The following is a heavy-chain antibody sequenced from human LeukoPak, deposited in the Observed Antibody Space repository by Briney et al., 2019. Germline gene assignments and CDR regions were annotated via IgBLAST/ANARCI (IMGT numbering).Heavy chain of an antibody. D-gene: IGHD3-9*01. CDR2: INAGNGNT. J-gene: IGHJ6*02. V-gene: IGHV1-3*01. CDR1: GYTFTSYA. Sequence: ASVKVSCKASGYTFTSYAMHWVRQAPGQRLEWMGWINAGNGNTKYSQKFQGRVTITRDTSASTAYMKLSSLRSEDTAVYYCARFGDYDILTGYSYYYYGMDVWGQGTTVTVSS. CDR3: ARFGDYDILTGYSYYYYGMDV.